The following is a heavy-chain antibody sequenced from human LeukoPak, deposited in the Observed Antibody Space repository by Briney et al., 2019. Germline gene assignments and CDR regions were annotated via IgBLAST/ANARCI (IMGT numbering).Heavy chain of an antibody. CDR1: GFTFSSYA. J-gene: IGHJ6*02. V-gene: IGHV3-30-3*01. Sequence: GGSLRLSCAASGFTFSSYAMHWVRQAPGKGLEWVAVISYDGSNKYYADSVKGRFTISRDNSKNTLYLQMNSLRAEDTAVYYCARALNYDYVWGSYRYSGMDVRGQGTTVTVSS. CDR3: ARALNYDYVWGSYRYSGMDV. CDR2: ISYDGSNK. D-gene: IGHD3-16*02.